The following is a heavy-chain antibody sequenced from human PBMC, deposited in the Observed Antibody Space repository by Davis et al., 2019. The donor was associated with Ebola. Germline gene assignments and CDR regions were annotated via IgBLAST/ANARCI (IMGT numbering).Heavy chain of an antibody. CDR2: IYYSGST. CDR1: GGSFSGYY. V-gene: IGHV4-59*01. CDR3: ARAVNLLVVAASHFDY. J-gene: IGHJ4*02. D-gene: IGHD2-15*01. Sequence: MPGGSLRLSCAVYGGSFSGYYWSWIRQPPGKGLEWIGYIYYSGSTNYNPSLKSRVTISVDTSKNQFSLKPSSVTAADTAVYYCARAVNLLVVAASHFDYWGQGTLVTVSS.